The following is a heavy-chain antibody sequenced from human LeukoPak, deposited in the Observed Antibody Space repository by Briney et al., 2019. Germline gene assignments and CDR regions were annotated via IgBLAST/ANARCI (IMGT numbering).Heavy chain of an antibody. Sequence: GGSLRLSCAASGFTFSRYGMHWVRQAQGKGREWVARISIGGSNKYYAASVEGRFTISRDNSKNKMYLHMNSLNPEDTGVYYCLRVWAVAGTEAFDYWGQGILVTVSS. V-gene: IGHV3-30*03. D-gene: IGHD6-13*01. CDR1: GFTFSRYG. CDR2: ISIGGSNK. CDR3: LRVWAVAGTEAFDY. J-gene: IGHJ4*02.